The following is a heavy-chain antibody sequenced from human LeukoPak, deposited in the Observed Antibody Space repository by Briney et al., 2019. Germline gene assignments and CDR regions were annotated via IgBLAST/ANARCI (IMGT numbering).Heavy chain of an antibody. D-gene: IGHD6-19*01. J-gene: IGHJ4*02. Sequence: ASVKVSFKASGYTFTSYSISWVRQAPGQGLEWMGWISAYNGNTNYAQKLQGRVTMTTDTSTSTAYMELRSLRSDDTAVYYCARDHRTLGSSGWYTIDYWGQGTLVTVSS. CDR1: GYTFTSYS. CDR2: ISAYNGNT. CDR3: ARDHRTLGSSGWYTIDY. V-gene: IGHV1-18*04.